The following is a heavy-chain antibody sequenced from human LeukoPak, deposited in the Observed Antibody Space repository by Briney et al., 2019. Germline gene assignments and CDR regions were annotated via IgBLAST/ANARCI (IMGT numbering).Heavy chain of an antibody. J-gene: IGHJ1*01. V-gene: IGHV3-30*02. CDR1: GFSFSSYG. D-gene: IGHD3-22*01. Sequence: GGSLRLSCAASGFSFSSYGIHWVRQAPAKGLEWVAFIRYDGSNKYYADSVQGRFTISRDNSKNTLYLQMNSLRAEDTAVYYCATYSSLNRREFQFWGQGTLLTVSS. CDR2: IRYDGSNK. CDR3: ATYSSLNRREFQF.